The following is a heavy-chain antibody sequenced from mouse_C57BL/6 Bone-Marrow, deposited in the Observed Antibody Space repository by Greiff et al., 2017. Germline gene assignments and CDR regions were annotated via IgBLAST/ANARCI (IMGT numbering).Heavy chain of an antibody. Sequence: QVQLQQPGAELVKPGASVKLSCKASGYTFTSYWMQWVKQRPGQGLEWIGEIDPSDSYTNYNQKFKGKATLTVDTSSSTAYRQLSSLTSEDSAVYYCARDYGSSYGYWGQGTTLTVSS. CDR3: ARDYGSSYGY. CDR2: IDPSDSYT. D-gene: IGHD1-1*01. J-gene: IGHJ2*01. V-gene: IGHV1-50*01. CDR1: GYTFTSYW.